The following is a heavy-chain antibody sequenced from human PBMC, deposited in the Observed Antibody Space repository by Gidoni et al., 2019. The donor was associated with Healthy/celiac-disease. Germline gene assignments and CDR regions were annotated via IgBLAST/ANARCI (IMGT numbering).Heavy chain of an antibody. CDR3: ARDIIHYYDSSGYQSGYGMDV. J-gene: IGHJ6*02. V-gene: IGHV1-69*01. CDR2: IIPILGTA. D-gene: IGHD3-22*01. CDR1: GGTFSRYG. Sequence: QVQLVQSGAEVKKPGSPVKVSCKASGGTFSRYGISWGRQAPGQGLEWMGGIIPILGTANNAQKFQGRVTITADESTSTAYMELSSLRSEDTAVYYCARDIIHYYDSSGYQSGYGMDVWGQGTTVTVSS.